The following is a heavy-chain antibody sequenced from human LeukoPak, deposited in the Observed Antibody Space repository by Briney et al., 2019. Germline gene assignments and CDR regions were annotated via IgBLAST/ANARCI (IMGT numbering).Heavy chain of an antibody. CDR2: ISGRGGST. D-gene: IGHD3-16*01. V-gene: IGHV3-23*01. J-gene: IGHJ5*02. Sequence: GGSLRLSCAASGFTFSSYAMSWVRQAPGKGVEWVSAISGRGGSTYYAASVKARFTISRDNSNNTLYLQMNSLRAEDTAVYYCAKDYAPTPYFDPWGQGTLVTVSS. CDR1: GFTFSSYA. CDR3: AKDYAPTPYFDP.